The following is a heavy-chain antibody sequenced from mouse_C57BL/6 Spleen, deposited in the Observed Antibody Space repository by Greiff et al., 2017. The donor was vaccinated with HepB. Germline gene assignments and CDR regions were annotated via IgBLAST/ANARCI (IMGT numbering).Heavy chain of an antibody. V-gene: IGHV1-5*01. CDR1: GYTFTSYW. J-gene: IGHJ1*03. CDR3: TRAGSSYHWYFDV. CDR2: IYPGNSDT. Sequence: EVQLQESGTVLARPGASVKMSCKTSGYTFTSYWMHWVNQRPGQGLEWIGAIYPGNSDTSYNQKFKGKAKLTAVTSASTAYLELSSLTNEDSAVYYWTRAGSSYHWYFDVWGTGTTVTVAS. D-gene: IGHD1-1*01.